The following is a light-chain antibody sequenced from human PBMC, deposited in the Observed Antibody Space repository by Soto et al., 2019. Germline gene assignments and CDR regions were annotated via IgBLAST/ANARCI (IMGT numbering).Light chain of an antibody. CDR1: SSDVGSYYP. V-gene: IGLV2-23*02. J-gene: IGLJ1*01. CDR3: CSYAGYTTFFV. Sequence: QSALTQPASMSGSPGQSITISCTGTSSDVGSYYPVSWFQQHPGKAPKLIIYEVNKRPSGVSDRFSGSKSGNTASLTISVLQAADEAEYYCCSYAGYTTFFVFGTGTKLTVL. CDR2: EVN.